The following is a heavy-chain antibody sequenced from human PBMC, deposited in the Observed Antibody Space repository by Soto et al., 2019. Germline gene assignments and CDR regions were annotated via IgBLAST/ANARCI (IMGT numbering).Heavy chain of an antibody. J-gene: IGHJ6*02. D-gene: IGHD5-18*01. V-gene: IGHV3-48*04. CDR3: ARESRGYSYVSGYYYYGMDV. Sequence: GGSLRLSCAASGFTFSSYSMNWVRQAPGKGLEWVSYISSSSSTIYYADSVKGRFTISRDNAKNSLYLQMNSLRAEDTAVYYCARESRGYSYVSGYYYYGMDVWGQGTTVTVSS. CDR2: ISSSSSTI. CDR1: GFTFSSYS.